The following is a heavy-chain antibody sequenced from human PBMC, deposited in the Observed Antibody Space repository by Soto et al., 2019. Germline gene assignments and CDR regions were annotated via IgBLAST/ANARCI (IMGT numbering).Heavy chain of an antibody. V-gene: IGHV4-39*01. D-gene: IGHD3-10*01. CDR1: GGSISSSTYY. CDR2: IYYSGSA. Sequence: QLQLQESGPGLVKPSETLSLTCAVSGGSISSSTYYWGWIRQPPGKGLEWIGSIYYSGSAYYNPSLKSRVPISVDTSKNQFSLKLSSVTAADTAVYYCARLARGPGYFDYWGLGSLVTVSS. J-gene: IGHJ4*02. CDR3: ARLARGPGYFDY.